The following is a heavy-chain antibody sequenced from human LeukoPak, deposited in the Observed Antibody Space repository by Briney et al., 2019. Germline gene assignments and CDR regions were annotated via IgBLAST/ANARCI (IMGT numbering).Heavy chain of an antibody. CDR2: VYPGDSDT. J-gene: IGHJ4*02. CDR3: ARHSDTGWYY. V-gene: IGHV5-51*01. Sequence: GESLKISCKGSGYSFTTYWIGWVRQMPGKGLEWMGIVYPGDSDTRYSPSFEGQVTISADNSINTAYLHWSSLKASATAMYYCARHSDTGWYYWGQGTLLTVSS. D-gene: IGHD6-19*01. CDR1: GYSFTTYW.